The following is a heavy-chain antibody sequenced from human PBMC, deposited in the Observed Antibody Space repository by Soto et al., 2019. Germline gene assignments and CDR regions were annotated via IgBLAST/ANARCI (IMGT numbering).Heavy chain of an antibody. CDR3: GRFRTYSYAMDV. V-gene: IGHV1-18*01. CDR1: GYSFTGYG. Sequence: APVKVSCKASGYSFTGYGIGWVTQAPGQGPEWMGWVSPYNGRKNYAQNVKGRVVMTTDIYTNTVYLELRSLRSDDTAMYYCGRFRTYSYAMDVWVQGSTDTVSS. CDR2: VSPYNGRK. D-gene: IGHD2-8*01. J-gene: IGHJ6*02.